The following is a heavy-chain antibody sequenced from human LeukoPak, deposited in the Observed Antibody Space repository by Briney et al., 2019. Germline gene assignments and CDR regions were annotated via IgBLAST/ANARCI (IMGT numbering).Heavy chain of an antibody. Sequence: KPSETLSLTCTVSDASVSGGNYYWSWIRQPPGKGLEWIGCVSYSGRTNYNPSLKSLVTLLIDTSKNQFSLKLSSVTAADTAVYYCERQGRVAARQQVDYWGQGTLVTVS. CDR2: VSYSGRT. CDR3: ERQGRVAARQQVDY. V-gene: IGHV4-61*01. J-gene: IGHJ4*02. D-gene: IGHD2-15*01. CDR1: DASVSGGNYY.